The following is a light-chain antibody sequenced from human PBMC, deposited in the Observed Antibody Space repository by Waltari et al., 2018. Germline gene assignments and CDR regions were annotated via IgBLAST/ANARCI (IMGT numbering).Light chain of an antibody. J-gene: IGKJ1*01. CDR1: QSVGRS. CDR3: QHYVRLPVT. V-gene: IGKV3-20*01. Sequence: EIVLTQSPGTLSLSPGERATPSCGASQSVGRSLAWYQQKPGRAPRLLLYDASSRATGIPDRFSGSGFGTDFSLTISRLEPEDFAVYYCQHYVRLPVTFGQGTKVEIK. CDR2: DAS.